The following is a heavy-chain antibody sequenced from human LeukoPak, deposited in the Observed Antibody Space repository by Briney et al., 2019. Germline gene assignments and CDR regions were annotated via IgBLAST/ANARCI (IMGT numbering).Heavy chain of an antibody. J-gene: IGHJ4*02. CDR1: GFIFSSYW. CDR2: VKQDGSEK. CDR3: ARVGRLLWFGELYYFDY. V-gene: IGHV3-7*01. Sequence: PGGSLRLSCAASGFIFSSYWMSWVRQAPGKGLEWVANVKQDGSEKYYVDSVKGRFTISRDNAKNSLYLQMNSLRAEDTAVYYCARVGRLLWFGELYYFDYWGQGTLVTVSS. D-gene: IGHD3-10*01.